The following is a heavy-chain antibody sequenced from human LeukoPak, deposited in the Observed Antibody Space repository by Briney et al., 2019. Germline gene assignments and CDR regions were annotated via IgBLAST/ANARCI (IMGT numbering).Heavy chain of an antibody. J-gene: IGHJ3*02. CDR2: IYYSGST. CDR1: GGSLSSGYY. Sequence: PSQTLSLTCTVSGGSLSSGYYWSWIRPHPGKGLECIGYIYYSGSTYYNPSLKSRVTISVDTSKNQFSLELSSVTAADTAVYYCARARAPDPDAFDIWGQGTMVTVSS. V-gene: IGHV4-31*03. CDR3: ARARAPDPDAFDI.